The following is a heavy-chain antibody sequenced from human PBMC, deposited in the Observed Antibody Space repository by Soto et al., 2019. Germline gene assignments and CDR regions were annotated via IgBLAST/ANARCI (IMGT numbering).Heavy chain of an antibody. Sequence: GGSLRLSCAASGFTFSSYAMHWVRQAPGKGLEWVAVISYDGSNKYYADSVKGRFTISRDNSKNTLYLQMNSLRAEDTAVYYCARDPRYYDFGSGYYVADYYGMDVWGQGTTVTVSS. J-gene: IGHJ6*02. CDR1: GFTFSSYA. CDR3: ARDPRYYDFGSGYYVADYYGMDV. CDR2: ISYDGSNK. V-gene: IGHV3-30-3*01. D-gene: IGHD3-3*01.